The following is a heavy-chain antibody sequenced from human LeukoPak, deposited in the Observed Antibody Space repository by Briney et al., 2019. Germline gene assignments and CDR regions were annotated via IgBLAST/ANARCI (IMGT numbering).Heavy chain of an antibody. D-gene: IGHD5-12*01. V-gene: IGHV4-59*01. Sequence: PSETLSLTCTVSGGSISGYYWSWIRQPPGQGLEWIGFIYYSGTSKYNPSLMSRVTMSVDTSKNQFSLKLTSVTAADTAVYYCARTGVVATSYFFDYWGHGTLVTVSS. CDR3: ARTGVVATSYFFDY. CDR2: IYYSGTS. J-gene: IGHJ4*01. CDR1: GGSISGYY.